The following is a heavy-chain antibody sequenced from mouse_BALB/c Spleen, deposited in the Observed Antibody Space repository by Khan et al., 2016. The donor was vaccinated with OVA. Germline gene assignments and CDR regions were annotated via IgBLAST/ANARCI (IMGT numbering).Heavy chain of an antibody. CDR3: ARLDDI. J-gene: IGHJ2*01. CDR2: IWAGGST. CDR1: GFSLTSYG. V-gene: IGHV2-9*02. Sequence: QVQLQQSGPGLVAPSQSLSITCTVSGFSLTSYGVHWVRQPPGKGLDWLGVIWAGGSTNYNSALMSRLSISKDNSKSQVFLKMNSLQTDDTAMYCCARLDDIWGQGTTLTVSS. D-gene: IGHD1-3*01.